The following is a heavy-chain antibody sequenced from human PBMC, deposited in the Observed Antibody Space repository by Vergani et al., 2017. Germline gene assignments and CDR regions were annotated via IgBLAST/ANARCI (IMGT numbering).Heavy chain of an antibody. Sequence: QVQLVQSGAEVKKPGSSLKVSCKASGGTFSSYAISWVRQAPGQGLEWMGGIIPIFGTANYAQKFQGRVTITADESTSTAYMELSSRRSEGTAVYYCTRLGAVAGMGGDYWGQGTLVTVSS. CDR1: GGTFSSYA. V-gene: IGHV1-69*01. CDR2: IIPIFGTA. D-gene: IGHD6-19*01. J-gene: IGHJ4*02. CDR3: TRLGAVAGMGGDY.